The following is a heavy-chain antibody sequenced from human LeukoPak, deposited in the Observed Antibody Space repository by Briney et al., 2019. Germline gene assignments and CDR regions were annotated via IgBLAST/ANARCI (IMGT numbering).Heavy chain of an antibody. J-gene: IGHJ4*02. CDR1: GGTFSSYA. Sequence: VASVKVSCKASGGTFSSYAISWVRQAPGQGLEWMGRIIPILGIANYAQKLQGRVTMTTDTSTSTAYMELRSLRSDDTAVYYCARDRPITIFGVVTFDYWGQGTLVTVSS. V-gene: IGHV1-69*04. D-gene: IGHD3-3*01. CDR2: IIPILGIA. CDR3: ARDRPITIFGVVTFDY.